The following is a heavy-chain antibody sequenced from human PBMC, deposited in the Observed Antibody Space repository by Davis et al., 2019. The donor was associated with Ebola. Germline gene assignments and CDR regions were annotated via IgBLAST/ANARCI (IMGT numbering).Heavy chain of an antibody. J-gene: IGHJ4*02. D-gene: IGHD2-2*01. CDR1: GGSISGSSYF. CDR2: MQSVEET. V-gene: IGHV4-39*01. CDR3: VTVVASTRVEY. Sequence: PSETLSLTCTVSGGSISGSSYFWGWIRQPPGKGPEWTVSMQSVEETYYNPSLKSRVLMSIDASKNQFSLKLKSVTAADTALYYCVTVVASTRVEYWGRGTLVTVSS.